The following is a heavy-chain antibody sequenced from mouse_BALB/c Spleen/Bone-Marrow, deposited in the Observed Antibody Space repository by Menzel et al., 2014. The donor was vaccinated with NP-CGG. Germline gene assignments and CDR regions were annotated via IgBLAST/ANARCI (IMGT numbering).Heavy chain of an antibody. D-gene: IGHD1-1*01. V-gene: IGHV1-18*01. CDR2: INPNNGGT. CDR3: AIYYYGSSYAMDY. Sequence: EVMLVESGPELVKPGASVKIPCKASGYTFTDYNMDWVKQSHGKSLEWIGDINPNNGGTIYNQKFKGKATLTVDKSSSTAYMELRSLTSEDTAVYYCAIYYYGSSYAMDYWGQGTSVTVSS. J-gene: IGHJ4*01. CDR1: GYTFTDYN.